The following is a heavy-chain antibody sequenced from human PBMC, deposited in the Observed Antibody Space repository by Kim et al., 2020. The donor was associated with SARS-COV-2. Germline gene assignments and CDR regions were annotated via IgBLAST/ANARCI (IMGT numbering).Heavy chain of an antibody. CDR3: AMGGEDNVEYYYYGLDF. CDR2: INTNSGDT. J-gene: IGHJ6*02. D-gene: IGHD3-10*02. CDR1: GYTFTGYY. Sequence: ASVKVSCKASGYTFTGYYIHWVRLAPGQGLEWMGWINTNSGDTNYAQNFQGWVTMTRDMSISTAYMELNNLKSDDTAFYFCAMGGEDNVEYYYYGLDFWGQGTTDTVSS. V-gene: IGHV1-2*04.